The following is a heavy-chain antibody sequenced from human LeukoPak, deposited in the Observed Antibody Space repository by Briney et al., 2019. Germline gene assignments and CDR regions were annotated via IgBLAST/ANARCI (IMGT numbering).Heavy chain of an antibody. D-gene: IGHD3-10*01. CDR1: GGSFSGYY. J-gene: IGHJ4*02. CDR3: ARGSILKYGSGTYNY. V-gene: IGHV4-34*01. CDR2: INHSGST. Sequence: SETLSLTCAVYGGSFSGYYCSWIRQPPGKGLEWIGEINHSGSTNYNPSLKSRVTISVDTSKNQFSLKLSSVTAADTAVYYCARGSILKYGSGTYNYWGQGTLVTVSS.